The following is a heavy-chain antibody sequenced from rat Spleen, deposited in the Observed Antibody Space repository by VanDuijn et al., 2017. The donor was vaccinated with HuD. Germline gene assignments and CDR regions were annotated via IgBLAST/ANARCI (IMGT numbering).Heavy chain of an antibody. Sequence: EVQLVESGGGLVQPGRSLKLSCAASGFTFSDYNMAWVRQAPKKGLEWVATITNTGGSTYYPDSVKGQFTLSRDNAKSTLYLQMHSLRSEDTATYYCATGRYYFDYWRQGVMVTVSS. CDR1: GFTFSDYN. J-gene: IGHJ2*01. CDR2: ITNTGGST. CDR3: ATGRYYFDY. V-gene: IGHV5S10*01.